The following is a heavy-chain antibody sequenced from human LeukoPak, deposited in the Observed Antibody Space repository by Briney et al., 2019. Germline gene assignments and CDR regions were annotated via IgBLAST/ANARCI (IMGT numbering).Heavy chain of an antibody. J-gene: IGHJ4*02. CDR3: ARDRGSGSFYFDY. D-gene: IGHD3-22*01. Sequence: GGSLRLSCAASGFTFSSYSMNWVRQAPGKGLEWVSYISSSSSTIYYADSVKGRFTISRDNAKNSLYLQMNSLRAEDTAVYYCARDRGSGSFYFDYWGQGTLVTVSS. CDR1: GFTFSSYS. CDR2: ISSSSSTI. V-gene: IGHV3-48*04.